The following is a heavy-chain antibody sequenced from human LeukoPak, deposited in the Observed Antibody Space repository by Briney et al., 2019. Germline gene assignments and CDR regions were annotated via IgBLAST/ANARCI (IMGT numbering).Heavy chain of an antibody. CDR2: TSGSGGST. V-gene: IGHV3-23*01. J-gene: IGHJ4*02. CDR3: AKPGYSSSWYYFDY. Sequence: GGSLRLSCAASGFTFSSYAMSWVRQAPGKGLEWVSATSGSGGSTYYADSVKGRFTISRDNSKNTLYLQMNSLRAEDTAVYYCAKPGYSSSWYYFDYWGQGTLVTVSS. D-gene: IGHD6-13*01. CDR1: GFTFSSYA.